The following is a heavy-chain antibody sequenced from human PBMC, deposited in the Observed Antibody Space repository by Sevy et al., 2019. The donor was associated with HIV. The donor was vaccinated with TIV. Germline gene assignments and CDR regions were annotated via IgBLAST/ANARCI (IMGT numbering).Heavy chain of an antibody. CDR3: AKAGVAVAGTFDLFYFDY. D-gene: IGHD6-19*01. V-gene: IGHV3-23*01. J-gene: IGHJ4*02. CDR1: GFTFSSYA. CDR2: ISSRGGST. Sequence: GGSLRLSCAASGFTFSSYAMSWARQAPGKGLEWVSTISSRGGSTYYADSVKGRFTISRDNSKNTLSLLMNSLRAEDTALYYCAKAGVAVAGTFDLFYFDYWGQGTLVTVSS.